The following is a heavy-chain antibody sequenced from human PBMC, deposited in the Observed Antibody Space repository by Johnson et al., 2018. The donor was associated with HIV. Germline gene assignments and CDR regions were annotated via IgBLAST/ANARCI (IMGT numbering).Heavy chain of an antibody. J-gene: IGHJ3*02. D-gene: IGHD3-22*01. CDR1: GFTVSNNY. V-gene: IGHV3-11*04. CDR2: ISSSGTTV. Sequence: QMLLVESGGGLVQPGGSLRLSCATSGFTVSNNYMSWVRQAPGKGLEWVSYISSSGTTVYYADSVKGRFSISRDNAKHSLYLQMNSLRAEDTAVYYCARDRGYWDAFDIWGQGTMVTVSS. CDR3: ARDRGYWDAFDI.